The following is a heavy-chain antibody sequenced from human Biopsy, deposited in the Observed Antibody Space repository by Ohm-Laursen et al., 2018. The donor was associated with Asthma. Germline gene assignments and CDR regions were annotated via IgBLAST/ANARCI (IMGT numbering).Heavy chain of an antibody. Sequence: LSLTCAASGFTFSSYSMNWVRQAPGKGLEWVSYISSSSSTIYYADSVKGRFTISRDNAKNSLYLQMNSLRDEDTAVYYCAKESGSNYAFDIWGQGTMVTVSS. CDR1: GFTFSSYS. D-gene: IGHD1-1*01. V-gene: IGHV3-48*02. J-gene: IGHJ3*02. CDR2: ISSSSSTI. CDR3: AKESGSNYAFDI.